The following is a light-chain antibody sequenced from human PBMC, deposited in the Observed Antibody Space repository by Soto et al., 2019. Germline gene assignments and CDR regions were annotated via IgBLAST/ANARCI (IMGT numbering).Light chain of an antibody. J-gene: IGLJ2*01. V-gene: IGLV2-23*02. CDR3: CSYAGSSTNVV. Sequence: QSALTQPASVSGSPGQSITISCTGTSSDVGSYNLVSWYQQHPGKAPKPMIYEVSKRPSGVSNRFSGSKSGNTASLTISGLQAEDEADYYCCSYAGSSTNVVFGGGTKLTVL. CDR2: EVS. CDR1: SSDVGSYNL.